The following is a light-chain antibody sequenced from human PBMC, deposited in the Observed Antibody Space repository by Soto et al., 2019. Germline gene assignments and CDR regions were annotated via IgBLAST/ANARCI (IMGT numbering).Light chain of an antibody. CDR2: DAS. CDR1: QSAITD. V-gene: IGKV3-15*01. Sequence: EIVMTQSPATVCVSPGERVTLSCRASQSAITDLAWYQQKPGQTPRLLIYDASTRATGIPARFSGSGSGTEFTLTISSLLSEDFAVYYCHQYYKWPLTFGGGTKVDI. CDR3: HQYYKWPLT. J-gene: IGKJ4*01.